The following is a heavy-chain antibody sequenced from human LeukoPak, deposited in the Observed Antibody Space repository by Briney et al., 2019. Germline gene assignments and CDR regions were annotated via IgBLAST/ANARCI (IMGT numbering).Heavy chain of an antibody. CDR3: ARVVAVAGTPYFDY. J-gene: IGHJ4*02. CDR1: GYSISSGYD. D-gene: IGHD6-19*01. Sequence: SETLSLTCAVSGYSISSGYDWGWIRQPPGKGLEWIGSIYHSGSTYYNPSLKSRVTISVDTSKNQFSLKLSSVTAADTAVYYCARVVAVAGTPYFDYWGQGTLVTVSS. CDR2: IYHSGST. V-gene: IGHV4-38-2*01.